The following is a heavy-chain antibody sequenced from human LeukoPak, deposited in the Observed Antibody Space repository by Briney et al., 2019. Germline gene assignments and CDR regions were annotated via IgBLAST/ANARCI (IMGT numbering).Heavy chain of an antibody. CDR3: ASGGGWLLPISAEYFQH. CDR1: GGSFSGYY. V-gene: IGHV4-34*01. D-gene: IGHD3-22*01. CDR2: INHSGST. J-gene: IGHJ1*01. Sequence: SETLSLTCAVYGGSFSGYYWSWIRQPPGKGLEWIGEINHSGSTNYNPSLKSRVTISVDTSKNQFSLKLSSVTAADTAVYYCASGGGWLLPISAEYFQHWGQGTLVTVSS.